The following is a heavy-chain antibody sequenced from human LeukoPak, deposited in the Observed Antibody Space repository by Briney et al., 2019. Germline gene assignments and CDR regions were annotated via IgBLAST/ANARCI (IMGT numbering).Heavy chain of an antibody. J-gene: IGHJ4*02. CDR3: AREQGYYDSSGYSPFDY. CDR2: IIPILGIA. V-gene: IGHV1-69*04. Sequence: SVKVSCKASGGTFSSYAISWVRQAPGQGLEWMGRIIPILGIANYAQKIQGRVTITADKSTSTAYMELSSLRSEDTAVYYCAREQGYYDSSGYSPFDYWGQGTLVTVSS. D-gene: IGHD3-22*01. CDR1: GGTFSSYA.